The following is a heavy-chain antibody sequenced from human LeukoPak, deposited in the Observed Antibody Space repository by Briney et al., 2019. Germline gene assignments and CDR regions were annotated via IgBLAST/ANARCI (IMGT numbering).Heavy chain of an antibody. J-gene: IGHJ3*02. CDR3: ARGDYGAFDI. Sequence: GGSLRLSCAASGFTFSSHAMHWVRQAPGKGLEWVAVISYDGSNKYYADSVKGRFTISRDNSKNTLYLQMNSLRAEDTAVYYCARGDYGAFDIWGQGTMVTVSS. CDR2: ISYDGSNK. V-gene: IGHV3-30-3*01. D-gene: IGHD4/OR15-4a*01. CDR1: GFTFSSHA.